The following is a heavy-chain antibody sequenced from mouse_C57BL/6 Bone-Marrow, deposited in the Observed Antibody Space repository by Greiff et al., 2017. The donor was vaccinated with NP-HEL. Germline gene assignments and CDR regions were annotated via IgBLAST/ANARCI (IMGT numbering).Heavy chain of an antibody. CDR3: ARGNGSSSFDY. CDR2: IHPNSGST. J-gene: IGHJ2*01. CDR1: GYTFTSYW. V-gene: IGHV1-64*01. Sequence: QVQLQQPGAELVKPGASVKLSCKASGYTFTSYWMHWVKQRPGQGLEWIGMIHPNSGSTNYNEKFKSKATLTVDRSSSTAYMQLSSRTSEDSAVYYCARGNGSSSFDYWGQGTTLTVSS. D-gene: IGHD1-1*01.